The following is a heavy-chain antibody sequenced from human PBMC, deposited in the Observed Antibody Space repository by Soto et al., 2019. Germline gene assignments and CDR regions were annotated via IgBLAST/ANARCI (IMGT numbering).Heavy chain of an antibody. J-gene: IGHJ4*01. Sequence: GGSLRLSCAASGFTFSDSAIHWVRQASGRGQEWVGRIRSKGNSYAIAYAASVKGRLTISRDDSRNTAYLQLNSLQTEDTAVYYCTVRFCSGGTCYADYWGHGTLVTVSS. D-gene: IGHD2-15*01. V-gene: IGHV3-73*01. CDR1: GFTFSDSA. CDR2: IRSKGNSYAI. CDR3: TVRFCSGGTCYADY.